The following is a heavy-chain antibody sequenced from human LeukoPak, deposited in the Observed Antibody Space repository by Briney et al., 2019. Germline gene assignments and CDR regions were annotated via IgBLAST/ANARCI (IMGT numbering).Heavy chain of an antibody. V-gene: IGHV3-48*03. CDR1: GFTFSSYE. D-gene: IGHD3-9*01. CDR3: AKDCLLRYFDWSPPYFDY. J-gene: IGHJ4*02. Sequence: GGSLRLSCAASGFTFSSYEMNWVRQAPGKGLEWVSYISSSGSTIYYADSVKGRFTISRDNAKNSLYLQMNSLRAEDTAVYYCAKDCLLRYFDWSPPYFDYWGQGTLVTVSS. CDR2: ISSSGSTI.